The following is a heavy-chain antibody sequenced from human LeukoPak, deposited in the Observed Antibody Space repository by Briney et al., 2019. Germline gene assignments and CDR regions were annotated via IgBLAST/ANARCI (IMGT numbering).Heavy chain of an antibody. CDR3: ARDGSWLGYYYYYMDV. D-gene: IGHD6-19*01. CDR2: ISYDGSNK. V-gene: IGHV3-30*03. Sequence: GGSLRLSCAASGFTFSSYAMNWVRQAPGKGLEWVALISYDGSNKYYADSVKGRFTISRDNSKNTLYLQMNSLRAEDTAVYYCARDGSWLGYYYYYMDVWGKGTTVTVSS. J-gene: IGHJ6*03. CDR1: GFTFSSYA.